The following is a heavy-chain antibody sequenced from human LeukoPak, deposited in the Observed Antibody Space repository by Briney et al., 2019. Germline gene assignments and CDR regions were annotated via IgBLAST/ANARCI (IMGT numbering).Heavy chain of an antibody. Sequence: GGSLRLSCAASGFTFSSYWMHWVRQAPGKGLVWVSRINSDGSSTSYADSVKGRFTISRDNAKNTLYLQMNSLRAEDTAVYYCARGEEYYSNLLNYYYYYGMDVWGQGTTVTVSS. CDR2: INSDGSST. D-gene: IGHD4-11*01. CDR3: ARGEEYYSNLLNYYYYYGMDV. J-gene: IGHJ6*02. V-gene: IGHV3-74*01. CDR1: GFTFSSYW.